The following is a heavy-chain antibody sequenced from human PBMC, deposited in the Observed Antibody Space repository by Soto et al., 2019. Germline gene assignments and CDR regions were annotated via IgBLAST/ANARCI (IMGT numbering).Heavy chain of an antibody. CDR1: GFTVSDNY. J-gene: IGHJ6*02. Sequence: EAQLVESGGGLIQPGGSLRLSCAASGFTVSDNYITWGRQAPGKGLEWVSLIYSGGRIYYADSVKGRFTISRDTSKTTLYLQMNSLRTEDTAVYYCARSDRDYSYALNVWGQGTTVTVSS. CDR2: IYSGGRI. CDR3: ARSDRDYSYALNV. V-gene: IGHV3-53*01. D-gene: IGHD3-16*01.